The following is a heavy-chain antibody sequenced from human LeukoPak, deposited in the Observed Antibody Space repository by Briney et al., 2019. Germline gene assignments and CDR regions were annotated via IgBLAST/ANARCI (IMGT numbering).Heavy chain of an antibody. CDR1: GLSVRSYY. Sequence: SETLSLTCAVSGLSVRSYYWSWIRQSPGKGLEWIAYIYYSGNTKYNPSLKSRVTIFVDTSTNQFSLEMNSVTAADTAVYYCAKAKGDFWGPGTLVTVSS. J-gene: IGHJ4*02. CDR3: AKAKGDF. CDR2: IYYSGNT. V-gene: IGHV4-59*02.